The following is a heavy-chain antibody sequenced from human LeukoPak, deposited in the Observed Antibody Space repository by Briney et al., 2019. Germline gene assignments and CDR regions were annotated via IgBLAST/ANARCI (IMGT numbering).Heavy chain of an antibody. D-gene: IGHD3-3*01. J-gene: IGHJ5*02. V-gene: IGHV4-38-2*02. CDR1: GYSISSGYY. Sequence: PSETLSLTCTVSGYSISSGYYWGWIRQPPGKGLEWIGSIYHSGSTYYNPSLKSRVTISVDTSKNQFSLKLSSVTAADTAVYYCARGVVGGSRYDFWSGSSTTIDPWGQGTLVTVSS. CDR3: ARGVVGGSRYDFWSGSSTTIDP. CDR2: IYHSGST.